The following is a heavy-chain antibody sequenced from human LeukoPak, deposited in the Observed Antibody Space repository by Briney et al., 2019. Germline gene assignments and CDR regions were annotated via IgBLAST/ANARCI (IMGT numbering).Heavy chain of an antibody. CDR3: AKESRYYYGSGSFSSQFDY. D-gene: IGHD3-10*01. CDR1: GFTFSDYY. Sequence: GGSLRLSCAASGFTFSDYYMSWIRQAPGKGLEWVSYISSRGSAIYYADSVKGRFTISRDNAKNSLYLQMNNLRAEDTAVYYCAKESRYYYGSGSFSSQFDYWGQGNLVTVSS. CDR2: ISSRGSAI. J-gene: IGHJ4*02. V-gene: IGHV3-11*01.